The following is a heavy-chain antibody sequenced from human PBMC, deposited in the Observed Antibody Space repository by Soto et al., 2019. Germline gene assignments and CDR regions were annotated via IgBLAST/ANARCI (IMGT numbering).Heavy chain of an antibody. D-gene: IGHD6-19*01. CDR1: GFTFSSYA. CDR3: ARDRAVAGIFDY. V-gene: IGHV3-30-3*01. CDR2: ISYDGSNK. J-gene: IGHJ4*02. Sequence: QVQLVESGGGVVQPGRSLRLSCAASGFTFSSYAMHWVRQAPGKGLGWVAVISYDGSNKYYADSVKGRFTISRDNSKNTLYLQMNSLRAEDTAVYYCARDRAVAGIFDYWGQGTLVTVSS.